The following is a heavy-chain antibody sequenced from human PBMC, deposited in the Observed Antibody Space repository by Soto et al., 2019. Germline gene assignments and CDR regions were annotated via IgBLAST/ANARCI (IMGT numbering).Heavy chain of an antibody. CDR1: GFTFSSYA. D-gene: IGHD3-10*01. Sequence: GGSLRLSCAASGFTFSSYAMSWVRQAPGKGLEWVSAISGSGGSTYYADSVKGRFTISRDNSKNTLYLQMNSLRAEDTAVYYCADELWFGELPHYSYYYMDVWGKGTTVTVSS. J-gene: IGHJ6*03. V-gene: IGHV3-23*01. CDR3: ADELWFGELPHYSYYYMDV. CDR2: ISGSGGST.